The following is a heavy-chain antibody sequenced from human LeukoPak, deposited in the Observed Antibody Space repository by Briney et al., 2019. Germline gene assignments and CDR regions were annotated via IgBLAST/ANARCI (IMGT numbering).Heavy chain of an antibody. Sequence: ALVKVSCKASGYTFTSYYMHWVRQVPGQGLEWMGIINPSGGSTSYAQKFQGRVTMTRDTSTSTVYMELSSLRSEDTAVYYCARGTLALGFGELLLDIWGQGTMVTVSS. CDR3: ARGTLALGFGELLLDI. CDR1: GYTFTSYY. V-gene: IGHV1-46*01. CDR2: INPSGGST. J-gene: IGHJ3*02. D-gene: IGHD3-10*01.